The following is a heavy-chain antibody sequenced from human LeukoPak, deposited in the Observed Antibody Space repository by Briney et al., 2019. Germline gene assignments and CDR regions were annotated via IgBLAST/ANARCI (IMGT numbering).Heavy chain of an antibody. CDR2: IRYDGSNK. J-gene: IGHJ6*03. CDR1: GFTFSSYG. CDR3: AKSDDSSGSPPGYYMDV. Sequence: QSGGSLRLSCAASGFTFSSYGMHWVRQAPGKGLEWVAFIRYDGSNKYYADSVKGRFTISRDNSKNTLYLQMNSLRAEDTAVYYCAKSDDSSGSPPGYYMDVWGKGTTVTVSS. V-gene: IGHV3-30*02. D-gene: IGHD3-22*01.